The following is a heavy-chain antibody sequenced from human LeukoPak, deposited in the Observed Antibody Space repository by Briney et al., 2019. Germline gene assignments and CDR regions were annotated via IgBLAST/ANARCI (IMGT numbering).Heavy chain of an antibody. CDR3: ARGGPLTGSGSYSYYYGMDV. J-gene: IGHJ6*02. Sequence: ASVKLSCKASGYTFTSYDINWVRQATGQGLEWMGWMNPNKRNTCEAQHLQGRVTKTRNTSINTADMELSRLRSEDTAVYYCARGGPLTGSGSYSYYYGMDVWGQGTTVTVSS. D-gene: IGHD3-10*01. V-gene: IGHV1-8*01. CDR2: MNPNKRNT. CDR1: GYTFTSYD.